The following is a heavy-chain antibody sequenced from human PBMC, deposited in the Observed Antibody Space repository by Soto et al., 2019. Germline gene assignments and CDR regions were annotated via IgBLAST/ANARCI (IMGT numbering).Heavy chain of an antibody. J-gene: IGHJ3*02. CDR2: ISYDGNNE. D-gene: IGHD1-26*01. V-gene: IGHV3-30-3*01. Sequence: QVQLVESGGGVVQPGRSLRLSCAASGFTFSAYTMHWVRQPPGKGLEWVAVISYDGNNERYTDSVKGRFTVSRDNSKSMRYLQMNSLKFEDSAEYDCSRDGYSGRYDGFDIWGQGTMVTVSS. CDR1: GFTFSAYT. CDR3: SRDGYSGRYDGFDI.